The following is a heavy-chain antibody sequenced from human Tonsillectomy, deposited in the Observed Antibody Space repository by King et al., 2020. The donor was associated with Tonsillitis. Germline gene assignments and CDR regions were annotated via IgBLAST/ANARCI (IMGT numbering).Heavy chain of an antibody. Sequence: VQLVESGGGLIQPGGSLRLSCAASGFTVSSNYMSWVRQAPGKGLEWVSVVYSGGSTYYAASLKGRFTISRDNSKNTLCLQMNSLRAEDTAVYYCARSVEYSYGYGQYFDYWGQGTLVTVSS. CDR3: ARSVEYSYGYGQYFDY. CDR1: GFTVSSNY. V-gene: IGHV3-53*01. J-gene: IGHJ4*02. CDR2: VYSGGST. D-gene: IGHD5-18*01.